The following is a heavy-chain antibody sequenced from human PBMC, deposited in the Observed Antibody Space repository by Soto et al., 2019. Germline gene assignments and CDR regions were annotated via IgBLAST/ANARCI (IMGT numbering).Heavy chain of an antibody. CDR3: VHRRKIYDSVWGDHRYDCFDY. CDR1: GFSLSTTGMG. J-gene: IGHJ4*02. V-gene: IGHV2-5*01. Sequence: QITLKESGPTLVKPTQTLTLTCTFSGFSLSTTGMGVGWIRQPPGKALEWLALTYWNNDNRYSPSLKSRLSITRETPKNQVVLTMTNMSPVDTATYFCVHRRKIYDSVWGDHRYDCFDYWGQGSLVTVSS. D-gene: IGHD3-16*02. CDR2: TYWNNDN.